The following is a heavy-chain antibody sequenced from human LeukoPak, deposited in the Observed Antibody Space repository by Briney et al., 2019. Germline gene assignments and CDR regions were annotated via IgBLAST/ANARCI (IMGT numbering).Heavy chain of an antibody. CDR2: ISGSGGST. D-gene: IGHD2-2*01. V-gene: IGHV3-23*01. CDR3: ANSPGYCSSTSCPPRGYFDY. CDR1: GFTFSSYS. Sequence: PGGSLRLSCAASGFTFSSYSMNWVRQAPGKGLEWVSAISGSGGSTYYADSVKGRFTISRDNSKNTLYLQMNSLRAEDTAVYYCANSPGYCSSTSCPPRGYFDYWGQGTLVTVFS. J-gene: IGHJ4*02.